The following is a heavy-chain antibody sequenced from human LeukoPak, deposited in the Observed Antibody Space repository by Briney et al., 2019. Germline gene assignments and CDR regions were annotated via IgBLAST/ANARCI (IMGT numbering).Heavy chain of an antibody. V-gene: IGHV3-11*01. Sequence: GGSLRLSCAASGFTSSDYYMSWIRQAPGKGLEWVSYISSSGSTIYYADSVKGRFTISRGNAKNSLYLQMNSLRAEDTAVYYCASAHYYDSSGYSFDYWGQGTLVTVSS. CDR1: GFTSSDYY. D-gene: IGHD3-22*01. J-gene: IGHJ4*02. CDR3: ASAHYYDSSGYSFDY. CDR2: ISSSGSTI.